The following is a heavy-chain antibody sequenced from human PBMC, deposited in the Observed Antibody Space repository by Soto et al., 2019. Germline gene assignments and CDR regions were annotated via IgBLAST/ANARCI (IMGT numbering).Heavy chain of an antibody. CDR1: GFTFDDYA. CDR2: ISWNSGSI. CDR3: AKPYYYDSSGYYKSLEYFQH. J-gene: IGHJ1*01. Sequence: GGSLRLSCAASGFTFDDYAMHWVRQAPGKGLEWVSGISWNSGSIGYADSVKGRFTISRDNAKNSLYLQMNSLRAEDTALYYCAKPYYYDSSGYYKSLEYFQHWGQGTLVTVSS. D-gene: IGHD3-22*01. V-gene: IGHV3-9*01.